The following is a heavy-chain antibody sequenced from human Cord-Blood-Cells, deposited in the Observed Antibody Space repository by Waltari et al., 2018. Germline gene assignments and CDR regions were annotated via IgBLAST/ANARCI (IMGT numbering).Heavy chain of an antibody. D-gene: IGHD6-19*01. CDR3: ARVGSSGWYFDY. Sequence: QVQQQQWGAGLLKPSETLSLPCAVYGGSFSGYYWSWIRQPPGKGLEWIGEINHSGSTNYNPSLKSRVTISVDTSKNQFSLKLSSVTAADTAVYYCARVGSSGWYFDYWGQGTLVTVSS. CDR1: GGSFSGYY. CDR2: INHSGST. V-gene: IGHV4-34*01. J-gene: IGHJ4*02.